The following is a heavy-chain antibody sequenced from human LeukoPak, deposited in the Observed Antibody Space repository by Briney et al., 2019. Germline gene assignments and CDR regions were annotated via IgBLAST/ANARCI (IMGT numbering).Heavy chain of an antibody. CDR3: AKDSPAAGFVGDP. J-gene: IGHJ5*02. CDR1: GFTFSSYA. V-gene: IGHV3-30-3*01. CDR2: ISYDGSNK. Sequence: SGGSLRLSCAASGFTFSSYAMHWVRQAPGKGLEWVAVISYDGSNKYYADSVKGRFTISRDNSKNTLYLQMNSLRAEDTAVYYCAKDSPAAGFVGDPWGQGTLVTVSS. D-gene: IGHD6-13*01.